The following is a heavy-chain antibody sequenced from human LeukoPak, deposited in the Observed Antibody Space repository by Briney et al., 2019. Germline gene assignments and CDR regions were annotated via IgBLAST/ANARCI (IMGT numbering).Heavy chain of an antibody. CDR3: AKGQGPRYFDWFAFDN. CDR2: ISGSGGST. CDR1: GFTFSSYA. D-gene: IGHD3-9*01. Sequence: GGSLRLSCAASGFTFSSYAMSWVRQAPGKGLEWVSAISGSGGSTYYADSVKGRFTISRDNSKNTLYLQMNSLRAEDTAVYYCAKGQGPRYFDWFAFDNWGQGTLVTVSS. J-gene: IGHJ4*02. V-gene: IGHV3-23*01.